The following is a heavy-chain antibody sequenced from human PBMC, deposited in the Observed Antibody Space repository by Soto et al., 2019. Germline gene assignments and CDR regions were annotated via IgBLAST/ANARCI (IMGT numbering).Heavy chain of an antibody. CDR2: IYYSGSI. CDR3: ARAPSDYGHLYDP. D-gene: IGHD3-10*01. Sequence: SETLSLTCTVSGGSISSGDYYWSWIRQPPGKGLEWVGYIYYSGSIDHNPSLKSRVIISVDASRNQFSLNLSSVTAADTAVYYCARAPSDYGHLYDPWGQGTLVTVSS. V-gene: IGHV4-30-4*01. J-gene: IGHJ5*02. CDR1: GGSISSGDYY.